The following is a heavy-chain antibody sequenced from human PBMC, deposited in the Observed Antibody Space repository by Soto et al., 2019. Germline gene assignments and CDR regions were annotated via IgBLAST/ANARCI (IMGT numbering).Heavy chain of an antibody. V-gene: IGHV1-18*01. J-gene: IGHJ6*03. Sequence: ASVKVSCKASGYTFTSYGISWVRQAPGQGLEWMGWISAYNGNTNYAQKIQGRVTMTTDTSTSTAYMELRSLRSDDTAVYYCARVERLLWFGELFTGGPYYYYYMDVWGKGTTVTVSS. CDR1: GYTFTSYG. D-gene: IGHD3-10*01. CDR2: ISAYNGNT. CDR3: ARVERLLWFGELFTGGPYYYYYMDV.